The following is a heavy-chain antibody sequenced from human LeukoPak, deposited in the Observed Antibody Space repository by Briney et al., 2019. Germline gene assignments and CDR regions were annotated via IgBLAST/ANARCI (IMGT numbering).Heavy chain of an antibody. CDR2: IYYSGST. CDR1: GGSISSGDYY. J-gene: IGHJ4*02. Sequence: SQTLSLTCTVSGGSISSGDYYWSWIRQPPGKGQEWIGYIYYSGSTYYDPSLKSRVTISVDTSKNQFSLKLSSVTAADTAVYYCAREIVVVPAAINWGQGTLVTVSS. CDR3: AREIVVVPAAIN. D-gene: IGHD2-2*02. V-gene: IGHV4-30-4*08.